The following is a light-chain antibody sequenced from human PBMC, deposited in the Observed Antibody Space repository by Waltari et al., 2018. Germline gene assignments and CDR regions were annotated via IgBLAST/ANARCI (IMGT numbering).Light chain of an antibody. CDR2: DVS. J-gene: IGLJ1*01. CDR3: CSYAGSYV. CDR1: SSDVGGYNY. V-gene: IGLV2-11*01. Sequence: QSALTQPRSVSGSPGQSVTLSCTGTSSDVGGYNYVSWYQQHPGKAPKLMIYDVSKRPSGVPDRFSGSKSGNTASLTISGLQAEDEADYYCCSYAGSYVFGTGTKVTVL.